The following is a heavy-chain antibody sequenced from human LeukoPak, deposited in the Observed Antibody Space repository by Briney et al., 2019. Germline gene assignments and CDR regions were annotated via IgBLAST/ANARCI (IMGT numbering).Heavy chain of an antibody. D-gene: IGHD4-17*01. CDR2: ISAYKGKT. J-gene: IGHJ6*02. Sequence: ASVKVSCKASGYTFTSYGISWLRQAPGQGLAWMGWISAYKGKTNYAQKLQDRVTMTTDTSTSTAYMELRSLRPDDTAVYYCATDYGDYGLGYYYGMDVWGQGTTVTVSS. CDR1: GYTFTSYG. CDR3: ATDYGDYGLGYYYGMDV. V-gene: IGHV1-18*01.